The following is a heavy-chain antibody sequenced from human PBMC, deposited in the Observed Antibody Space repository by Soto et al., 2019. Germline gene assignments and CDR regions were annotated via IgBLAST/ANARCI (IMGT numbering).Heavy chain of an antibody. D-gene: IGHD3-10*01. V-gene: IGHV3-23*01. CDR3: AKYDYYGNPSH. CDR1: GFTFSAYA. Sequence: GGFLRLSCAASGFTFSAYAMSWVRQAPGKGLEWVSGIDGSGGSTYYADSVKGRSTITRDNPRNTLYLQMNSLRAEDTAVYYCAKYDYYGNPSHWGLGTLVTVSS. CDR2: IDGSGGST. J-gene: IGHJ4*02.